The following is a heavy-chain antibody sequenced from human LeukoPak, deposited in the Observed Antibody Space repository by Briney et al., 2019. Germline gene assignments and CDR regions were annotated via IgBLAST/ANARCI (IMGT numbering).Heavy chain of an antibody. CDR1: GGSISSSSYY. D-gene: IGHD2-2*01. CDR2: IYYSGST. V-gene: IGHV4-39*01. J-gene: IGHJ5*02. Sequence: SETLSLTCTVSGGSISSSSYYWGWIRQPPGKGLEWIGSIYYSGSTYYNPSLKSRVTISVDTSKNQFSLKLSSVTAADTAVYYCARAHCSSTSCYLNWFDPWGQGTLVTVSS. CDR3: ARAHCSSTSCYLNWFDP.